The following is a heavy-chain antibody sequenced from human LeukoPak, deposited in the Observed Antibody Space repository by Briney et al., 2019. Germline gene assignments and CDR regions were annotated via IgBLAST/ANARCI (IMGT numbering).Heavy chain of an antibody. CDR2: INHSGST. V-gene: IGHV4-34*01. CDR3: ARDIVVVVAARYPGYHWFDP. J-gene: IGHJ5*02. CDR1: GGSFSGYY. Sequence: SETLSLTCAVYGGSFSGYYWSWIRQPPGKGLEWIGEINHSGSTNYNPSLKSRITISVDTSKNQYSLMLSSVTAADTGVYYCARDIVVVVAARYPGYHWFDPWGQGTLVTVSS. D-gene: IGHD2-15*01.